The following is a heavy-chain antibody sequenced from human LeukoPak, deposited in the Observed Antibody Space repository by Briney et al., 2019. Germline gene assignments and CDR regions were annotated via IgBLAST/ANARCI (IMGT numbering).Heavy chain of an antibody. Sequence: ASVKVSCKASGYTFSSYYIHWVRQAPGQGLEWMGILNPGRGNTGYAQKFQGRVTMTRDTSTSTVYMELSSLRSEDTAVYYCAREPMDTYYFDYWGQGTLVTVSS. J-gene: IGHJ4*02. CDR1: GYTFSSYY. CDR2: LNPGRGNT. CDR3: AREPMDTYYFDY. V-gene: IGHV1-46*01. D-gene: IGHD5-18*01.